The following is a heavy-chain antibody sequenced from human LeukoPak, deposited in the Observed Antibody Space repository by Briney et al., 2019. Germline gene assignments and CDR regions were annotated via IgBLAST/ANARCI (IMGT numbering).Heavy chain of an antibody. D-gene: IGHD2-15*01. CDR1: GGSFSGYY. CDR3: ASFISLVGGRGY. CDR2: INHSGST. V-gene: IGHV4-34*01. J-gene: IGHJ4*02. Sequence: SETLSLTCAVYGGSFSGYYWSWIRQPPGKGLEWIGEINHSGSTNYNPSLKSRVTISVDTFQNQFSLKLSSVTAADTAVYYCASFISLVGGRGYWGQGTLVTVSS.